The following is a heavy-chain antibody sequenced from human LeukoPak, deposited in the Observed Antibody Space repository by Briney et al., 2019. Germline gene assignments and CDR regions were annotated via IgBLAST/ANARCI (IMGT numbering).Heavy chain of an antibody. CDR2: INPNSGGT. CDR1: GYTFTGYY. CDR3: ARDSIGPYYYGSGRNFDY. Sequence: ASVKVSCKASGYTFTGYYMHWVRQAPGQGLEWMGWINPNSGGTNYAQKFQGRVTMTRDTSISTAYMELSRLRSDDTAVYYCARDSIGPYYYGSGRNFDYWGQGTLVTVSS. V-gene: IGHV1-2*02. D-gene: IGHD3-10*01. J-gene: IGHJ4*02.